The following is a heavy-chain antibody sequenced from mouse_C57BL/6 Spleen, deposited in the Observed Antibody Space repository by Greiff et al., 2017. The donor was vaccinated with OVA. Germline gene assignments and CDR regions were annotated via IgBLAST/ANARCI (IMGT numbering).Heavy chain of an antibody. J-gene: IGHJ2*01. Sequence: QVQLKESGPELVKPGASVKISCKASGYAFSSSWMNWVKHRPGKGLEWIGRIYPGDGDTNYNGKFKGKATLTADKSSSTAYMQLSSLTSEDSAVYFCASLIYYDYDVYYFDYWGQGTTLTVSS. CDR3: ASLIYYDYDVYYFDY. CDR1: GYAFSSSW. V-gene: IGHV1-82*01. D-gene: IGHD2-4*01. CDR2: IYPGDGDT.